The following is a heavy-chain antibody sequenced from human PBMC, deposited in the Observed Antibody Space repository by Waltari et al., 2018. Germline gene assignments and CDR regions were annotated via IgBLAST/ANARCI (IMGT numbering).Heavy chain of an antibody. CDR1: GGSFSGYY. J-gene: IGHJ4*02. CDR3: ARGMVDTAMVTSVLAFDY. V-gene: IGHV4-34*01. CDR2: INHSGST. D-gene: IGHD5-18*01. Sequence: QVQLQQWGAGLLKPSETLSLTCAVYGGSFSGYYWSWIRQPPGKGPEWLGEINHSGSTNYNPSLKGRVTISVDTSKNQFSLKLSSVTAADTAVYYCARGMVDTAMVTSVLAFDYWGQGTLVTVSS.